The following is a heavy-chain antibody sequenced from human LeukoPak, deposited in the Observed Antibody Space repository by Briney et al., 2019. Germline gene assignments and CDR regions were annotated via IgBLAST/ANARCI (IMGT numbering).Heavy chain of an antibody. CDR1: GFTFSSYG. Sequence: GRSLRLSCAGSGFTFSSYGMHWVRQAPGKGLEWVAVIWYDGSNKYYADSVKGRFTISRDNSKNTLYLQMNSLRAEDTAVYYCAKEGQQYSSSWYDYWGQGTLVTVSS. CDR3: AKEGQQYSSSWYDY. CDR2: IWYDGSNK. D-gene: IGHD6-13*01. V-gene: IGHV3-33*06. J-gene: IGHJ4*02.